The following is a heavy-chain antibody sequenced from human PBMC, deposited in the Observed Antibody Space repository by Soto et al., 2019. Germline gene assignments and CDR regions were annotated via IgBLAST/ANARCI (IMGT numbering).Heavy chain of an antibody. V-gene: IGHV1-18*04. J-gene: IGHJ6*02. CDR2: ISAKKGNT. CDR1: GYTFTSYG. Sequence: QGQLVPSGAEVKKPGASVKVSCKASGYTFTSYGISWVRQAPGQGLEWMGWISAKKGNTKYAQKFQGRVTMTTDTSTSTAYMELRSLRSDDTAVYYCAREILSPDFYFHGMDVWGQGTTVTVSS. D-gene: IGHD2-15*01. CDR3: AREILSPDFYFHGMDV.